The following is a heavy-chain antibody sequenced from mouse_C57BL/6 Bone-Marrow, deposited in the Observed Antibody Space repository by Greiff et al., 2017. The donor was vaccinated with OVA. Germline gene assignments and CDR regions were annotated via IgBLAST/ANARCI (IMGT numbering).Heavy chain of an antibody. J-gene: IGHJ4*01. D-gene: IGHD2-3*01. Sequence: VKLQESDAELVKPGASVKISCKVSGYTFTDHTIHWMKQRPEQGLEWIGYIYPRDGSTKYNEKFQGKATLTADKSSSTAYMQHNSLTSEDSAVYFCASEGLLQYYAMDYWGQGTSVTVSS. V-gene: IGHV1-78*01. CDR3: ASEGLLQYYAMDY. CDR1: GYTFTDHT. CDR2: IYPRDGST.